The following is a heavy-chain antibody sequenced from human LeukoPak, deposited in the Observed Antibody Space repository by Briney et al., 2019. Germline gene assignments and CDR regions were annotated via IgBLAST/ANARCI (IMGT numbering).Heavy chain of an antibody. CDR3: ACLASSSWYYFDY. CDR1: GFTFSSYA. Sequence: GRSLRLSCAASGFTFSSYAMHWVRPALGKGLGWVAVISYDGSNKYYADSVKGRFTISRDNSKNTLYLQMNSLRAEDTAVYYCACLASSSWYYFDYWGQGTLVTVSS. CDR2: ISYDGSNK. D-gene: IGHD6-13*01. J-gene: IGHJ4*02. V-gene: IGHV3-30*04.